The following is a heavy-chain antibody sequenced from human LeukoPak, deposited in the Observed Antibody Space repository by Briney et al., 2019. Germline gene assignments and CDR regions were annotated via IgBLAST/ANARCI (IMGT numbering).Heavy chain of an antibody. Sequence: GGSLRLSCAASGFTFSSAWMSWVRQALGKGLEWVGRIKSKTDGGTTDYAAPVKDRFTISRDDSKNTLYLQMNSLKTEDTAVYYCTTLTYYYDSSGPNYVFWGQGTLVTVSS. CDR2: IKSKTDGGTT. D-gene: IGHD3-22*01. CDR1: GFTFSSAW. V-gene: IGHV3-15*01. CDR3: TTLTYYYDSSGPNYVF. J-gene: IGHJ4*02.